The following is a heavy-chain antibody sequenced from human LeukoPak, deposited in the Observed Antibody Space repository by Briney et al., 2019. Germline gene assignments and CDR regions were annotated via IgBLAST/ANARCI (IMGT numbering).Heavy chain of an antibody. CDR2: ISSSSSYI. CDR1: GFTFSIYT. J-gene: IGHJ5*02. Sequence: PGGSLRLSCAASGFTFSIYTMNWVRQAPGKWLEWVSSISSSSSYIYYADSVKGRLTISRDNAKNSLYLQMNSLRAEDTAVYYCARDHWFDPWGQGTLVTVSS. CDR3: ARDHWFDP. V-gene: IGHV3-21*01.